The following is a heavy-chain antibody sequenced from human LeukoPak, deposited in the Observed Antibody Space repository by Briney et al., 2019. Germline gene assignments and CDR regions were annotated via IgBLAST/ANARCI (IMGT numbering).Heavy chain of an antibody. V-gene: IGHV3-66*01. D-gene: IGHD5-18*01. J-gene: IGHJ4*02. CDR3: ARGRGYSYGRYYFDY. CDR2: IYSGGST. CDR1: GFTVSSNY. Sequence: PGGSLRLSCAASGFTVSSNYMSWVRQAPGKGLEWVSVIYSGGSTYYADSVKGRFTISRDNSKNTLYLQMNSLRAEDTAVYYCARGRGYSYGRYYFDYWGQGTLVTVSS.